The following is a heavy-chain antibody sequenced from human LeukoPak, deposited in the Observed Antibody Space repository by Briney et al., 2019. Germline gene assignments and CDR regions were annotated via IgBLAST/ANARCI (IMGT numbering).Heavy chain of an antibody. Sequence: SETLSLTCSVPAGSISSSNWWSWVRRSPVKGLEWIGEIYLYGTTNYNPSLKSRVTMSVDRSKNQFSLKLSSVTAADTAVYYCARQKWEQQGRDYYFNGLDVWGPGTTVTASS. CDR2: IYLYGTT. D-gene: IGHD1-26*01. CDR3: ARQKWEQQGRDYYFNGLDV. CDR1: AGSISSSNW. V-gene: IGHV4-4*02. J-gene: IGHJ6*02.